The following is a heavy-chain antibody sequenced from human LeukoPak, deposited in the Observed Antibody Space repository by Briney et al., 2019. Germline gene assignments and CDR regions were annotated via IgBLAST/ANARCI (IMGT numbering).Heavy chain of an antibody. CDR2: IYSGGST. Sequence: GGSLRLSCAASGFSVSSNYMNWVRQAPGKGLEWVSVIYSGGSTYYADSVKGRFTISRDSSKNTLYLQTNSLRAEDTAVYYCAKQHPNWFDPWGQGTLVTVSS. CDR3: AKQHPNWFDP. J-gene: IGHJ5*02. CDR1: GFSVSSNY. V-gene: IGHV3-66*01. D-gene: IGHD6-13*01.